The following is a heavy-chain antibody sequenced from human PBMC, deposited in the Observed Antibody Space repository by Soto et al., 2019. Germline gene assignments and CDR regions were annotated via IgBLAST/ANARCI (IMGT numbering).Heavy chain of an antibody. V-gene: IGHV3-23*01. CDR3: AKEYYDGSKS. Sequence: GGSLRLSCAASGLTFSIYAMTWVRQAPGKGLEWVSSISGSGDKTYYPHSVKGRFTISRDNPKHTLYLQMSSLRAEDTAVYYCAKEYYDGSKSWGQGTMVTVSS. J-gene: IGHJ3*01. CDR2: ISGSGDKT. CDR1: GLTFSIYA. D-gene: IGHD3-16*01.